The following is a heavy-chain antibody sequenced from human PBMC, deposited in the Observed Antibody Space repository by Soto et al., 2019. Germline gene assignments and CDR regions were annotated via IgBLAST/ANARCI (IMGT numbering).Heavy chain of an antibody. CDR2: ITYTGVST. J-gene: IGHJ3*02. CDR3: AKDPTLYCSGGACFDAFDI. D-gene: IGHD2-15*01. CDR1: EFSFDDSA. Sequence: GGSLRLSCAASEFSFDDSAMSWVRQAPGKGLDWVSSITYTGVSTYYADSVKGRFTISRDNSKNTLSLQMNSLRAEDTAVYYCAKDPTLYCSGGACFDAFDIWGQGTMVTVSS. V-gene: IGHV3-23*01.